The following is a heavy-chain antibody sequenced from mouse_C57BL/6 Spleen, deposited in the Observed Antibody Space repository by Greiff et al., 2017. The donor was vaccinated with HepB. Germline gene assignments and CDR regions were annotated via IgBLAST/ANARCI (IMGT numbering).Heavy chain of an antibody. V-gene: IGHV5-4*01. CDR1: GFTFSSYA. J-gene: IGHJ3*01. CDR3: AREGDDGYLPFAY. D-gene: IGHD2-3*01. CDR2: ISDGGSYT. Sequence: EVKLMESGGGLVKPGGSLKLSCAASGFTFSSYAMSWVRQTPEKRLEWVATISDGGSYTYYPDNVKGRFTISRDNAKNNLYLQMSHLKSEDTAMYYCAREGDDGYLPFAYWGQGTLVTVSA.